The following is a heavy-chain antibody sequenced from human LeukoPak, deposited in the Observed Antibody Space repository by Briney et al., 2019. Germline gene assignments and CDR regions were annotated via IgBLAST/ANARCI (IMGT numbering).Heavy chain of an antibody. J-gene: IGHJ6*03. V-gene: IGHV6-1*01. CDR1: GDSVSSNSAA. Sequence: SQTLSLTCALSGDSVSSNSAAWGWIRPSPSRGLEWLGRTYYRSKWYNDYAVSVKSRITINSDTSKNHFSLQLNSVTPEDTAVYYCARVGKRMAAAGDYYFYMDVWGKGTTVTISS. CDR3: ARVGKRMAAAGDYYFYMDV. D-gene: IGHD6-13*01. CDR2: TYYRSKWYN.